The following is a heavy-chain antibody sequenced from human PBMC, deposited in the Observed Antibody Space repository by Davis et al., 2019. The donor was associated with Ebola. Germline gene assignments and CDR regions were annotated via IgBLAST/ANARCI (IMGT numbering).Heavy chain of an antibody. CDR3: AREGIITSGLDV. CDR1: GFTLSANT. CDR2: ISSSTSGTTTV. Sequence: GESLKISCAASGFTLSANTMDWVRQAPGKGLEWVSYISSSTSGTTTVYYADSGKGRFTVSRDDARNSLFLQMNSLRDDDTAIYYCAREGIITSGLDVWGQGTTVTVSS. J-gene: IGHJ6*02. V-gene: IGHV3-48*02. D-gene: IGHD1-14*01.